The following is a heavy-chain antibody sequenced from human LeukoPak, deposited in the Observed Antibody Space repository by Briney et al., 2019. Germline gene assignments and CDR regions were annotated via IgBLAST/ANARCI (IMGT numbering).Heavy chain of an antibody. Sequence: GGSLRLSCAASGFTFSRYSMNWVRQAPGKGLEWVSSMSSSSGLIYYGDSVKGRFTVSRDNVKRSLYLQMNSLRPDDTAVYYCAREFDGSASGAGYWGQGTLVTVSS. D-gene: IGHD1-26*01. CDR3: AREFDGSASGAGY. J-gene: IGHJ4*02. CDR2: MSSSSGLI. CDR1: GFTFSRYS. V-gene: IGHV3-21*01.